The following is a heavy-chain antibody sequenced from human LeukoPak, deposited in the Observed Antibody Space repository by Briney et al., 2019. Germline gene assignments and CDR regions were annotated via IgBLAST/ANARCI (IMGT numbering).Heavy chain of an antibody. CDR3: ARDLSISTTAKDV. V-gene: IGHV1-2*02. CDR2: INPNSGGT. Sequence: ASVKVSCKASGYTFTGYYMHWVRQAPGQGLEWMRWINPNSGGTNYAQKFQGRVTMTRDTSISTAYMELSRLRSDDTAVYYCARDLSISTTAKDVWGKGTTVTVSS. J-gene: IGHJ6*04. CDR1: GYTFTGYY. D-gene: IGHD2-2*01.